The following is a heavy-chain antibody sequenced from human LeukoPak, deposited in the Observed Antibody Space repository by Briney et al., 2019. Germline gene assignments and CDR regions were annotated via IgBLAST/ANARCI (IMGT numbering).Heavy chain of an antibody. J-gene: IGHJ4*02. CDR1: GFTFSSYA. V-gene: IGHV3-30-3*01. CDR2: ISYDGSNK. CDR3: NLAXDQAVAGNFDY. D-gene: IGHD6-19*01. Sequence: GGSLRLSCAASGFTFSSYAMHWVRQAPGKGLEWVAVISYDGSNKYYADSVKGRFTISRDNSKNTLYLQMNSLRAEDTAVYYCNLAXDQAVAGNFDYWGQGTLVTVSS.